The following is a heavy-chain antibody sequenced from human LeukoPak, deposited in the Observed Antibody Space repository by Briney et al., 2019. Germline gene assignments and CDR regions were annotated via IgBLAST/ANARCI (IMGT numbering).Heavy chain of an antibody. CDR1: GFTFSSYA. J-gene: IGHJ3*02. CDR3: AKDQTSAFDI. Sequence: GGSLRLSCAASGFTFSSYAMSWVRQAPGKGLEWVSSIRGSGGSTYYADSVKGRFTISRDNSKNTLYLQMNSLRPEDTAVYYCAKDQTSAFDIWGQGTMVTVSS. V-gene: IGHV3-23*01. CDR2: IRGSGGST. D-gene: IGHD4-11*01.